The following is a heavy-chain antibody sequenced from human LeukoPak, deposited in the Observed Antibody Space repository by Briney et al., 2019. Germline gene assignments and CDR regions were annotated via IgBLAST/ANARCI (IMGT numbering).Heavy chain of an antibody. CDR1: GFTFSSYG. CDR2: ISYDGSNK. D-gene: IGHD5-24*01. Sequence: GGSLRLSCAASGFTFSSYGMHWVRQAPGKGLEWVAVISYDGSNKYYAYSVKGRFTISRYNSNNTLYLQMNSLRAEDTAVYYCAKDVKSGWLQSERYYFDYWGEGTLVTVSS. CDR3: AKDVKSGWLQSERYYFDY. J-gene: IGHJ4*02. V-gene: IGHV3-30*18.